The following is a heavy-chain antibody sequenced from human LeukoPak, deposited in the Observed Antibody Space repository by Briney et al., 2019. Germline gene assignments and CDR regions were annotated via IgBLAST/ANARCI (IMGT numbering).Heavy chain of an antibody. D-gene: IGHD3-22*01. Sequence: GSLRLSCVASGFSFNNFGMSWVRQAPGKGLEWVSSISGTGGSTHYADSVKGRFTIPRDNSKNTLYLQMNSLGAGDTAVYYCAKSSYYDSSGFYREYYFDYWGQGTLVPVSS. CDR1: GFSFNNFG. V-gene: IGHV3-23*01. J-gene: IGHJ4*02. CDR2: ISGTGGST. CDR3: AKSSYYDSSGFYREYYFDY.